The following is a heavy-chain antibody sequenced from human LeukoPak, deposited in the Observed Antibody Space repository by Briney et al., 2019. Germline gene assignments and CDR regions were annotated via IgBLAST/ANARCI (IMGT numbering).Heavy chain of an antibody. Sequence: ASVKVSCKASGYTFTGYDMHWVRQAPGQGLEWMGWINPNSGGTNYAQKFQGRVTMTRDTSISTAYMELSRLRSDDTAVYYCAREEDDSSGYYYARRVDYWGQGTLVTVSS. CDR2: INPNSGGT. J-gene: IGHJ4*02. CDR1: GYTFTGYD. D-gene: IGHD3-22*01. CDR3: AREEDDSSGYYYARRVDY. V-gene: IGHV1-2*02.